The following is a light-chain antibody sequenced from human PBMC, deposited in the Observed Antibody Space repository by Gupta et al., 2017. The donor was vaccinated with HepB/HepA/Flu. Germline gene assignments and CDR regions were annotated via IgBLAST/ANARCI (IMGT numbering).Light chain of an antibody. CDR2: GNT. CDR3: QSYASSLSASRV. V-gene: IGLV1-40*01. CDR1: SSNSVAGCD. Sequence: QSVLTQPPSVSGAPTQRCTIPCTGSSSNSVAGCDLHWYQQLPGPAPNLLIYGNTNRPPAPPDRFSVSKSGSSASPAITGLQAEDEADYYCQSYASSLSASRVFGGGTKLTVL. J-gene: IGLJ2*01.